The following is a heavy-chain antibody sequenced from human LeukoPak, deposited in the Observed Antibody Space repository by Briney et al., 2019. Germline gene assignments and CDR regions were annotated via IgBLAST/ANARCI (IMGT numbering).Heavy chain of an antibody. D-gene: IGHD6-19*01. Sequence: GGSLRLSCAASGFTFSSYAMHWVRQAPGKGLEWVAVISYDGSNKYYADSVKGRFTISRDNSKNTLYLQMKSLRAEDTAVYYCARGHRQWLVGGFVDYWGQGTLVTVSS. V-gene: IGHV3-30-3*01. CDR2: ISYDGSNK. CDR1: GFTFSSYA. J-gene: IGHJ4*02. CDR3: ARGHRQWLVGGFVDY.